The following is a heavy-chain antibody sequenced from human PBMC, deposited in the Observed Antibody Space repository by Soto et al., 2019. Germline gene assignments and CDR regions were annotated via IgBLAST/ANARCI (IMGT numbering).Heavy chain of an antibody. CDR2: ISGSGGST. CDR1: GFTFSSYA. Sequence: GGSLRLSCAASGFTFSSYAMSWVRQAPGKGLEWVSAISGSGGSTYYADSVKGRFTISRDNSKNTLYLQMNSLRAEDMAVYYCAKDNLPQITMVRGVITAGGPGGGMDVWGQGTTVTVSS. V-gene: IGHV3-23*01. CDR3: AKDNLPQITMVRGVITAGGPGGGMDV. D-gene: IGHD3-10*01. J-gene: IGHJ6*02.